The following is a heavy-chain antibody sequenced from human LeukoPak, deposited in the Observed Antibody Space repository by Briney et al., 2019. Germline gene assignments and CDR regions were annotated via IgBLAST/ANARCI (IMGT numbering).Heavy chain of an antibody. CDR3: ARAARACAFDF. Sequence: ASVTVSCKASGYTFTGYYIHWVRQAPGQGLEGMGWINPNSGGTNYAQKLQGRVTMTRDTSITTPSLHLSRLRSDDTAVYYCARAARACAFDFWGQGTMVTVSS. CDR1: GYTFTGYY. CDR2: INPNSGGT. J-gene: IGHJ3*01. V-gene: IGHV1-2*02.